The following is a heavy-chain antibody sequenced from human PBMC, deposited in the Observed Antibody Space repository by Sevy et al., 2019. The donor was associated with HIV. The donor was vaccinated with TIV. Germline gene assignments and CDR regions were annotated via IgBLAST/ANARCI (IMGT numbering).Heavy chain of an antibody. CDR2: IYYNGHI. D-gene: IGHD1-26*01. CDR1: GGSITSLY. CDR3: AGENAWGRRYC. J-gene: IGHJ4*02. Sequence: SETLSITCTVSGGSITSLYWNWIRQPPGKGLEWIANIYYNGHINYNPSLKSRVTLSLDTSKNQFSLRLSSVTAADTAMYYCAGENAWGRRYCWGQGTLVTVSS. V-gene: IGHV4-59*08.